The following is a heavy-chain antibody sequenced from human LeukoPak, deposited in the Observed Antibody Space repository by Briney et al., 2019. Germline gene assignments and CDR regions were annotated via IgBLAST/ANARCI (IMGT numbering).Heavy chain of an antibody. CDR1: GFIYSHYG. J-gene: IGHJ4*01. CDR3: ARDAQRGFDYSNSLEY. V-gene: IGHV3-33*01. CDR2: IWSDGSNG. D-gene: IGHD4-11*01. Sequence: GGSLRLSCAASGFIYSHYGMHWVRQAPGKGLEWVAVIWSDGSNGFYAGSVKGRFTISRDNSQNTLFLQMNSLRAEDTAMYYCARDAQRGFDYSNSLEYWGHGTLVTVSS.